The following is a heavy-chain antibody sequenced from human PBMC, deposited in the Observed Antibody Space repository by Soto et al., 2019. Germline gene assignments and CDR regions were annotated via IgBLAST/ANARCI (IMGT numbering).Heavy chain of an antibody. CDR2: INPNSGGT. J-gene: IGHJ3*02. Sequence: GASVKVSCKASGYTFTGYYMHWVRQAPGQGLEWMGWINPNSGGTNYAQKFQGRVTMTRDTSISTAYMELSRLRSDDTAVYYCAREYCSSTSCPIDAFDIWGQGTMVTVSS. CDR1: GYTFTGYY. CDR3: AREYCSSTSCPIDAFDI. D-gene: IGHD2-2*01. V-gene: IGHV1-2*02.